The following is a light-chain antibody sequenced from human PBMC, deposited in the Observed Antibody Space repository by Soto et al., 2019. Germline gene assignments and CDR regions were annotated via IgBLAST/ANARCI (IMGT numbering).Light chain of an antibody. Sequence: QSVLTQPPSVSGAPGQRVTISCTGSSSNIGAANDVHWYQQLPLTPPKLLIYGNNNRPSGVPDRFSGSKSGTSASLAITGLQAEDEADYYCQSYDSSLSGVVFGGGTKLTVL. V-gene: IGLV1-40*01. CDR1: SSNIGAAND. CDR2: GNN. J-gene: IGLJ3*02. CDR3: QSYDSSLSGVV.